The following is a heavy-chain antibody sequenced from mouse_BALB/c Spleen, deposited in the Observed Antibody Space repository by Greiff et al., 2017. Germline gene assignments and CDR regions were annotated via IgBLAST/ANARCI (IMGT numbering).Heavy chain of an antibody. Sequence: VQLQQPGAELVRPGASVKLSCKASGYTFTSYWINWVKQRPGQGLEWIGNIYPSDSYTNYNQKFKDKATLTVDKSSSTAYMQLSSPTSEDSAVYYCTRSEYGNPFDYWGQGTTLTVSS. D-gene: IGHD2-10*02. CDR3: TRSEYGNPFDY. CDR1: GYTFTSYW. CDR2: IYPSDSYT. J-gene: IGHJ2*01. V-gene: IGHV1-69*02.